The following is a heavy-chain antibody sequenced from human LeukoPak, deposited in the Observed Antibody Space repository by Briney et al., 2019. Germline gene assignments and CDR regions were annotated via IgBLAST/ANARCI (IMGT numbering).Heavy chain of an antibody. J-gene: IGHJ4*02. V-gene: IGHV1-69*06. CDR1: GGSLNNYG. CDR2: IIPMFGTT. Sequence: SVKVSCKASGGSLNNYGVSWLRQAPGQGLEWMGSIIPMFGTTIYPETFPGRLAISAETSTDTAYVEVSRMSSDDTAVYYCATDLQSDFWTGYYWDFWGQGTLVTVSS. CDR3: ATDLQSDFWTGYYWDF. D-gene: IGHD3/OR15-3a*01.